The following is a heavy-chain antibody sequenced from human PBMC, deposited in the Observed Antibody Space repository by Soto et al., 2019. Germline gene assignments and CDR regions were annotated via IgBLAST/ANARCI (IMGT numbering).Heavy chain of an antibody. CDR1: GGSISSSSYY. D-gene: IGHD3-3*01. CDR2: IYYSGST. V-gene: IGHV4-39*01. J-gene: IGHJ5*02. CDR3: ARSMYLNYDFWSGYYTFDP. Sequence: SETLSLTCTVSGGSISSSSYYWGWIRQPPGKGLEWIGSIYYSGSTYYNPSLKSRVTISVDTSKNQFSLKLSSVTAADTAVYYCARSMYLNYDFWSGYYTFDPWGQGTLVTVSS.